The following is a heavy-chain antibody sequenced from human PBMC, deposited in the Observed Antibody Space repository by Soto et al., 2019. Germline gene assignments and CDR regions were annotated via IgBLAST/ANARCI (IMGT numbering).Heavy chain of an antibody. V-gene: IGHV4-31*03. CDR3: ASGHDAYKVRY. CDR1: GGSISSGGTGSY. D-gene: IGHD1-1*01. CDR2: IYYTGNT. J-gene: IGHJ4*02. Sequence: QVQLQESGPGLVKPSQTLSLTCTVSGGSISSGGTGSYWTWIRQLPGKDLEWIGYIYYTGNTYYNPCVKSRPTISIDTSENQFSLKLTSVTAADTAVYFCASGHDAYKVRYWGQGTLVTVSS.